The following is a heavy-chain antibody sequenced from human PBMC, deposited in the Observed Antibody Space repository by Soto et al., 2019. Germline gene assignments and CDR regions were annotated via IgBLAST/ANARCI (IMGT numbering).Heavy chain of an antibody. J-gene: IGHJ4*02. CDR2: LSDSGGST. D-gene: IGHD6-13*01. V-gene: IGHV3-23*01. Sequence: EVQLLESGGGLVQPGGSLRLSCTASGFTFSSHAMTWVRQAPGKGLEWVSGLSDSGGSTYYADSVKGRFTISRDNSMNTLYLQMITPRAEDTAVYYCAKVSSSWYAGFFDLWGQGTLVPVSS. CDR1: GFTFSSHA. CDR3: AKVSSSWYAGFFDL.